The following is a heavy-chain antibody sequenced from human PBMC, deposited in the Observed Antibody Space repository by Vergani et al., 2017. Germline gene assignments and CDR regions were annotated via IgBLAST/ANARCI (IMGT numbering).Heavy chain of an antibody. CDR1: GYTFTSYA. CDR2: VNAGNGNT. V-gene: IGHV1-3*01. CDR3: ARDWDFWSGYYLFDS. Sequence: QVQLVQSGAEVKKPGASVKVSCKASGYTFTSYAMHWVRQAPGQRLEWMGWVNAGNGNTKYSQKFQGRVTITRDTSAGTVYMELSSLRSEDTAVYYCARDWDFWSGYYLFDSWGQGTLVTVSS. J-gene: IGHJ4*02. D-gene: IGHD3-3*01.